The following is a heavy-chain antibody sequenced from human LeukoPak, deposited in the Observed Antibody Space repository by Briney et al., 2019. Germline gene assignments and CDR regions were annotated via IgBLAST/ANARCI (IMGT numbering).Heavy chain of an antibody. CDR2: ISWNSGSI. D-gene: IGHD3-22*01. CDR3: AKDKAGYYDSSGYYGY. V-gene: IGHV3-9*01. Sequence: GRSLRLSCAASGFTFDDYAMHWVRQAPGKGLEWVSGISWNSGSIGYADSVKGRFTISRDNAKNSLYLQMNSLRAEDTALYYCAKDKAGYYDSSGYYGYWGQGTLVTVSS. CDR1: GFTFDDYA. J-gene: IGHJ4*02.